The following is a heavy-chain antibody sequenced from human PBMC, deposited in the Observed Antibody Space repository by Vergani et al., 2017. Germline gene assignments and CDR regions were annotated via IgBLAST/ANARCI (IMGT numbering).Heavy chain of an antibody. CDR3: AKTGPGLIAAXFDY. Sequence: EVHLLESGGGLVQPGGSLRLSCAASGFTFSSYAMSWVRQAPGKGLEWVSVISGGGGSTYYADSVKGRFTISRDNSKNTLYLQMNSLRAEDTAVYYCAKTGPGLIAAXFDYWGQGTLVTVSS. CDR1: GFTFSSYA. CDR2: ISGGGGST. J-gene: IGHJ4*02. D-gene: IGHD6-6*01. V-gene: IGHV3-23*01.